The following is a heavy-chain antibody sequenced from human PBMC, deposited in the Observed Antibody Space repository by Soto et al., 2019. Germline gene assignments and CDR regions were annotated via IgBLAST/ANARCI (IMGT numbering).Heavy chain of an antibody. J-gene: IGHJ6*02. CDR1: GYTFTSYY. CDR2: INPSGGST. V-gene: IGHV1-46*01. CDR3: ARVGCSSSCLRYYYYGMDV. D-gene: IGHD6-13*01. Sequence: GASVKVSCKASGYTFTSYYMHWVRQAPGQGLEWMGIINPSGGSTSYAQKFQGRVTMTRDTSTSTVYMELSSLRSEDTAVYYCARVGCSSSCLRYYYYGMDVWGQGTTVTVSS.